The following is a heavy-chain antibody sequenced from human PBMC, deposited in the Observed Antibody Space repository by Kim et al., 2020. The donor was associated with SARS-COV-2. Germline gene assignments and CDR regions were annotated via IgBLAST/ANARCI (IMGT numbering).Heavy chain of an antibody. CDR3: ARVRYGDYLDY. D-gene: IGHD4-17*01. V-gene: IGHV4-61*02. CDR2: IYTSGST. CDR1: GGSISSGSYY. J-gene: IGHJ4*02. Sequence: SETLSLTCTVSGGSISSGSYYWSWIRQPAGKGLEWIGRIYTSGSTNYNPSLKSRVTISVDTSKNQFSLKLSSVTAADTAVYYCARVRYGDYLDYWGQGTLVTVSS.